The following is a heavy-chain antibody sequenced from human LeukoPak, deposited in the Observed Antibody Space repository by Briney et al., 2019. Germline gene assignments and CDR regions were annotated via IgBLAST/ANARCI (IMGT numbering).Heavy chain of an antibody. CDR3: ARENFDY. J-gene: IGHJ4*02. CDR1: GFTFSSYA. V-gene: IGHV3-30-3*01. Sequence: GGSLRLSCAASGFTFSSYAMHWVRQAPGKGLEWVAVISYDGSNKYYADSVKGRFTISRDNSKNTLYLQMNSLRAEDTAVYYCARENFDYWGQGTLVTVS. CDR2: ISYDGSNK.